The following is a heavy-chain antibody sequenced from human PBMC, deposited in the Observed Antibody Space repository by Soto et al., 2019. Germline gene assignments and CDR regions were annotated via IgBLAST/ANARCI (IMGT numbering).Heavy chain of an antibody. CDR1: GFTFSSYA. Sequence: GGSLRLSCAASGFTFSSYAMSWVRQAPGKGLEWVSAISGSGGSTYYADSVKGRFTISRDNSKNTLYLQMNSLRAEDTAVYYCAKGVYCSSTSCYRGEAGYYYYMDVWGKGTTVTVSS. CDR2: ISGSGGST. J-gene: IGHJ6*03. V-gene: IGHV3-23*01. CDR3: AKGVYCSSTSCYRGEAGYYYYMDV. D-gene: IGHD2-2*01.